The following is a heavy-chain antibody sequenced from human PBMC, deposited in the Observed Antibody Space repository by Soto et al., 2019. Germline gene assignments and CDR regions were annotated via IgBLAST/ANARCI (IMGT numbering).Heavy chain of an antibody. J-gene: IGHJ4*01. CDR1: GGSINNYY. CDR3: ATAGAATLSDY. D-gene: IGHD2-15*01. CDR2: IYYSGSP. V-gene: IGHV4-59*01. Sequence: QVQLQESGPGLVKPSETLSLTCSVSGGSINNYYCSWIRQPPGKGLEWIGYIYYSGSPNYNPSLKSRVTISVDTSKNQFSLNLSSVTAADTAVYYCATAGAATLSDYWGHGTLVTVSS.